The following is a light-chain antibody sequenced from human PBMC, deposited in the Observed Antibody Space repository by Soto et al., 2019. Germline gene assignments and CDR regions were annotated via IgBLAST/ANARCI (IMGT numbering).Light chain of an antibody. CDR3: QQTNSFPLT. V-gene: IGKV1-12*01. CDR1: QGIGSW. J-gene: IGKJ4*01. CDR2: GAS. Sequence: DIQMTQSPSSVSASVGDRVTITCRASQGIGSWLAWYQQKTGKAPKLLIYGASSFQSGVPSRFSDSGSGTDFTLTIISLQPEDFASYYCQQTNSFPLTFGGGTKVEIK.